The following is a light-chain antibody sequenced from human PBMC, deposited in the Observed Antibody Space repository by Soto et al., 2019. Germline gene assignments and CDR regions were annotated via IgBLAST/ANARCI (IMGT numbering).Light chain of an antibody. Sequence: DIQMTQSPSSLSASLGDRVTITCRASQSISNYLSWYQQIPGKAPKLLIYAASTLRSGVSSRFGGSGSGTDFTLTISSLQAEDFATYYCQQSYSTPWTFGQGTKVEIK. J-gene: IGKJ1*01. CDR3: QQSYSTPWT. CDR2: AAS. V-gene: IGKV1-39*01. CDR1: QSISNY.